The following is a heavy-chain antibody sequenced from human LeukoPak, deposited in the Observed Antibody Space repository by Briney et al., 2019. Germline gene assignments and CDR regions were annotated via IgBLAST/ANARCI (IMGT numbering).Heavy chain of an antibody. CDR1: GGSISSGGYS. Sequence: SEPLSLTCAVSGGSISSGGYSWSWIRQPPGKGLEWIGYIYHSGSTYYNPSLKSRVTISVDRSKNQFSLKLSSVTAADTAVYYCASSPGEDWFDPWGQGTLVTVSS. V-gene: IGHV4-30-2*01. J-gene: IGHJ5*02. D-gene: IGHD3-16*01. CDR2: IYHSGST. CDR3: ASSPGEDWFDP.